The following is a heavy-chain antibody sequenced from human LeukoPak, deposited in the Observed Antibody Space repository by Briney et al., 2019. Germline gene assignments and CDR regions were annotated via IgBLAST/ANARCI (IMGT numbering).Heavy chain of an antibody. D-gene: IGHD3-3*01. V-gene: IGHV3-48*04. CDR2: ISSSSSTI. CDR3: ARDVGEDFWSGYYPSTYYYYYYMDV. CDR1: GFTFSSYS. Sequence: GGSLRLSCAASGFTFSSYSMNWVRQAPGKGLEWVSYISSSSSTIYYADSVKGRFTISRDNAKNSLYLQMNSLRAEDTAVYYCARDVGEDFWSGYYPSTYYYYYYMDVWGKGTTVTVSS. J-gene: IGHJ6*03.